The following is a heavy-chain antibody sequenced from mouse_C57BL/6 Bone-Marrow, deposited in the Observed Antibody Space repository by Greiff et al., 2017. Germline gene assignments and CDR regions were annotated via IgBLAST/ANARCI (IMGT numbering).Heavy chain of an antibody. V-gene: IGHV1-69*01. CDR2: IDPYDSYT. CDR1: GYTFTSYW. D-gene: IGHD3-2*02. Sequence: QVQLQQPGAELVMPGASVKLSCKASGYTFTSYWMHWVKQRPGQGLEWIGEIDPYDSYTNYNQKFKGKSTLTVDKSSSTAYMQLSNLNSEDSAVFYVARYSTGYCAMDYWGQGTSVTVSS. CDR3: ARYSTGYCAMDY. J-gene: IGHJ4*01.